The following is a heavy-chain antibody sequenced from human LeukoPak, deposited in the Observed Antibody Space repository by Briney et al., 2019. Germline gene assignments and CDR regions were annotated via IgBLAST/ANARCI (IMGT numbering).Heavy chain of an antibody. Sequence: PSETLSLTCTVSGGSIRSSYYYWGCIRQPPGKGLEWIGSIYDSGSTYYNPSLKSRVTISVDTSKNQFSLKLSSVTAADTAVYYCARGLLYSGSFARNWFDSWGRGTLVTVSS. D-gene: IGHD1-26*01. CDR3: ARGLLYSGSFARNWFDS. CDR2: IYDSGST. V-gene: IGHV4-39*01. J-gene: IGHJ5*01. CDR1: GGSIRSSYYY.